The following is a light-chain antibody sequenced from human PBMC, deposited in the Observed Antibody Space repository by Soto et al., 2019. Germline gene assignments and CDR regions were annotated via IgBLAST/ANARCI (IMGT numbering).Light chain of an antibody. CDR2: DVS. CDR3: SSYTSSSTPVV. J-gene: IGLJ2*01. Sequence: QSALTQPASVSGSPGQSITISCTGTSSDVGGYNYVSWYQQHPGKPPKLMIYDVSNRPSGVSNRFSGYKSGNTASLTISGLQAEDDADYYCSSYTSSSTPVVFGGGTKLTVL. CDR1: SSDVGGYNY. V-gene: IGLV2-14*01.